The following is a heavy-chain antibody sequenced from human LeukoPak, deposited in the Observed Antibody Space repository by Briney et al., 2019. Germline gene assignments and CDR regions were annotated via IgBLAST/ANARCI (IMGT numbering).Heavy chain of an antibody. CDR1: GGTFSSYA. CDR2: IIPILGIA. Sequence: ASVKVSCKASGGTFSSYAISWVRQAPGQGLEWMGRIIPILGIANYAQKFQGRVTITADKSTSTAYMELSSLRSEDTAVYYCARDQAMVRGPSESPHWFDPWGQGTLVTVSS. CDR3: ARDQAMVRGPSESPHWFDP. V-gene: IGHV1-69*04. J-gene: IGHJ5*02. D-gene: IGHD3-10*01.